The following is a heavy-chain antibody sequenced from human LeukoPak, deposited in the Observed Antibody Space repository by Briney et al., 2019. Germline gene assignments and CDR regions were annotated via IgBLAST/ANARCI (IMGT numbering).Heavy chain of an antibody. CDR3: ARGLYGSGSYYEPLDY. V-gene: IGHV1-2*02. CDR2: INPNSGGT. J-gene: IGHJ4*02. D-gene: IGHD3-10*01. Sequence: ASVKVSCKASGYTFTGYYMHWVRQAPGQGLEWMGWINPNSGGTNYAQKFQGRVTMTRDTSISTAYMELSRLRSDDTAVYYCARGLYGSGSYYEPLDYWGQGTLVTVSS. CDR1: GYTFTGYY.